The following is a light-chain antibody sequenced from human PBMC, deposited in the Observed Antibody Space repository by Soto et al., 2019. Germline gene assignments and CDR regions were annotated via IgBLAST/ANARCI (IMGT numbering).Light chain of an antibody. CDR2: SAS. J-gene: IGKJ1*01. CDR3: LQDYNYPWT. CDR1: QGIRDD. Sequence: AIQMTQSPSSLSASVGDRVTITCRASQGIRDDLGWYQQKPGKAPKLLIYSASSLQSGVPSRFSGSGSGTDFTPIISSLQPEDFATYYCLQDYNYPWTFGQGTKVDIK. V-gene: IGKV1-6*01.